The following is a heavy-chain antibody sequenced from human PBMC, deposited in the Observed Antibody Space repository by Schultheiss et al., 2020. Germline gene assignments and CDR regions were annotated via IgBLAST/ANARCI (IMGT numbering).Heavy chain of an antibody. CDR3: ARRRGYCSGGSCYPGDFDY. V-gene: IGHV4-61*05. D-gene: IGHD2-15*01. CDR1: GGSISSSSYY. J-gene: IGHJ4*02. Sequence: SETLSLTCTVSGGSISSSSYYWGWIRQPPGKGLEWIGYIYTSGSTNYNPSLKSRVTISVDTSKNQFSLKLSSVTAADTAVYYCARRRGYCSGGSCYPGDFDYWGQGTLVTVSS. CDR2: IYTSGST.